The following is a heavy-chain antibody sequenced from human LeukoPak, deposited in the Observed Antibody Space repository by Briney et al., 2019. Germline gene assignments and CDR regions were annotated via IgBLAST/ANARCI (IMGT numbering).Heavy chain of an antibody. Sequence: GGSLRLSCAASGFTFNSYAMHGVRQATGRGLEWVAVISYDGSNKYYADSVKGRFTISRDNSKNTLYLQMNSLRAEDTAVYYCAKDRVTVTTNHFDYWGQGTLVTVSS. D-gene: IGHD4-17*01. V-gene: IGHV3-30-3*01. J-gene: IGHJ4*02. CDR1: GFTFNSYA. CDR2: ISYDGSNK. CDR3: AKDRVTVTTNHFDY.